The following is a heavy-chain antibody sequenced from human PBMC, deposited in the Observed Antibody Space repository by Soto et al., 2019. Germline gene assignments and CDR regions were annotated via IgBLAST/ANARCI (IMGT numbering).Heavy chain of an antibody. D-gene: IGHD2-15*01. V-gene: IGHV4-31*03. CDR3: ARGQNHLVASFYYGMDV. Sequence: TLSLTCTVSGGSIRSDGFYWTWVHHLPGKGLEWVGFIYYSGTTYYNPSLKSRITISMDSSQNQFSLRLYSVTAADMAVYYCARGQNHLVASFYYGMDVWGPGTMVTVS. CDR2: IYYSGTT. J-gene: IGHJ6*02. CDR1: GGSIRSDGFY.